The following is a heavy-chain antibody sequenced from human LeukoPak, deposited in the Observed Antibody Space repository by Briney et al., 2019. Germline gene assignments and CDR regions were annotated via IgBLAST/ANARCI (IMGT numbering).Heavy chain of an antibody. CDR1: GGSISSYY. D-gene: IGHD3-10*01. CDR2: IYYSGST. V-gene: IGHV4-59*01. J-gene: IGHJ3*02. Sequence: PSVTLSLTCTVSGGSISSYYWSWIRQPPGKELEWIGYIYYSGSTNYNPSLKSRVTISVDTSKNQFSLKLSSVTAADTAVYYCAREITMDAFDIWGQGTMVTVSS. CDR3: AREITMDAFDI.